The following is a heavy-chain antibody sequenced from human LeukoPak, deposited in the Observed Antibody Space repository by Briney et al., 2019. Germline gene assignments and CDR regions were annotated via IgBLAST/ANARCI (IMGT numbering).Heavy chain of an antibody. J-gene: IGHJ4*02. D-gene: IGHD4-17*01. V-gene: IGHV4-31*03. CDR3: ARDRRPGNYGDYGGFDY. CDR1: GGSVSSGGYY. CDR2: ISYSGST. Sequence: SQTLSLTCTVSGGSVSSGGYYCSWIRQHPEKGLEWIGYISYSGSTYYNPSLKSRITISVDTSKNQFSLKLSSVTAADTAVYYCARDRRPGNYGDYGGFDYWGQGTLVTVSS.